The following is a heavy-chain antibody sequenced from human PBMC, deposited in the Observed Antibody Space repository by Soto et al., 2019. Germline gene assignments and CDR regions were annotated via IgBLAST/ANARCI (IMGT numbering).Heavy chain of an antibody. CDR3: AKGYSSSWTLDY. Sequence: EVPPGGSLRLSCAASGFTFSSYGMHWVRQAPGKGLEWVAVISYDGSNKYYADSVKGRFTISRDNSKNTLYLQMNSLRAEDTAVYYCAKGYSSSWTLDYWGQGTLVTVSS. J-gene: IGHJ4*02. CDR1: GFTFSSYG. CDR2: ISYDGSNK. D-gene: IGHD6-13*01. V-gene: IGHV3-30*18.